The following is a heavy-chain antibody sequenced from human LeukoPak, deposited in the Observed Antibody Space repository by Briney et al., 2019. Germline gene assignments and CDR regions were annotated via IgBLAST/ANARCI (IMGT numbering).Heavy chain of an antibody. CDR1: GGSITYYY. J-gene: IGHJ4*02. V-gene: IGHV4-59*08. Sequence: SSETLSLTCTVSGGSITYYYWTWIRQPPGQGREWIWYIYYSGNTNYNPSLKSRVTISVDTSKNQFSLMLGSVTAAETAVFYCARQRGGYVDYWGQGNLVTVSS. CDR3: ARQRGGYVDY. CDR2: IYYSGNT. D-gene: IGHD2-15*01.